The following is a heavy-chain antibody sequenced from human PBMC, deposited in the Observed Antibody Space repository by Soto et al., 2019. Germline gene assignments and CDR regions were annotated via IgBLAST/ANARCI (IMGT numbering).Heavy chain of an antibody. D-gene: IGHD3-10*01. CDR2: ISSSSSTI. V-gene: IGHV3-48*01. J-gene: IGHJ6*03. CDR3: ASWSGELFDYYYYMDV. Sequence: AGGSLRLSCAASGFTFSSYSMNWVRQAPGKGLEWVSYISSSSSTIYYADSVKGRFTISRDNAKNSLYLQMNSLRAEDTAVYYCASWSGELFDYYYYMDVWGKGTTVTVSS. CDR1: GFTFSSYS.